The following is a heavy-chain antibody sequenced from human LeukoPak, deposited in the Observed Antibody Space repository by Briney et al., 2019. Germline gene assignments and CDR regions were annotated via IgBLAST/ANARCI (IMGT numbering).Heavy chain of an antibody. CDR3: AKVIHYYDSSGYYLGYYFDY. CDR2: MNPSSGNT. Sequence: ASVKVSCKASGYTFISYDINWVRQATGQGLEWMGWMNPSSGNTGYAQKFQGRVTMTRNTSISTAYMELSSLRSEDTAVYYCAKVIHYYDSSGYYLGYYFDYWGQGTLVTVSS. D-gene: IGHD3-22*01. CDR1: GYTFISYD. V-gene: IGHV1-8*01. J-gene: IGHJ4*02.